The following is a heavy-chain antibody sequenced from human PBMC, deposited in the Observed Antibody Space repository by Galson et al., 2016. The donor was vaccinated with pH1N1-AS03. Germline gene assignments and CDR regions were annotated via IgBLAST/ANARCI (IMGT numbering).Heavy chain of an antibody. Sequence: ATLSLTCTVSGGSVSSGHYYWSWIRQPPGKGLEWIGYIYHSGSTNYNPSLKSRVTISVDTSKNQFSLKLSSVTAADTAIYYCARLWFYGPYYFDYWGQGTLVTVSS. D-gene: IGHD2/OR15-2a*01. CDR2: IYHSGST. J-gene: IGHJ4*02. V-gene: IGHV4-61*01. CDR3: ARLWFYGPYYFDY. CDR1: GGSVSSGHYY.